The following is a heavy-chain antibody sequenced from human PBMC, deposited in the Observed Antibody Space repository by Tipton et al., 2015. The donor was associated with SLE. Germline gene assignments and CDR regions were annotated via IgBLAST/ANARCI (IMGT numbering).Heavy chain of an antibody. Sequence: SLRLSCGASGFLFCSSWMGGVRQAPGEGPEWVANIKQGGSEKYYLDSVKGRFSISRDNAKNSLYLQMNSLRAEDTAVYYCAGAVEYCSGGSCTDWFDPWGQGTLVTVSS. CDR2: IKQGGSEK. J-gene: IGHJ5*02. V-gene: IGHV3-7*01. D-gene: IGHD2-15*01. CDR3: AGAVEYCSGGSCTDWFDP. CDR1: GFLFCSSW.